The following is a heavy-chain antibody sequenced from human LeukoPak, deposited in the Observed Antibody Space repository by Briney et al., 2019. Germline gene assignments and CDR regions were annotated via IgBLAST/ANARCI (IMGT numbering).Heavy chain of an antibody. Sequence: SETLSLTCTVSNYSLSSDYSWGWIRPPPGKGLEWIGSIYHSGSTYYNPSLKSRVIISIDTSKNHFSLKLSSVTAADTALYYCARVEGQRAFDYWGQGTLVTVSS. CDR2: IYHSGST. J-gene: IGHJ4*02. CDR3: ARVEGQRAFDY. V-gene: IGHV4-38-2*02. CDR1: NYSLSSDYS.